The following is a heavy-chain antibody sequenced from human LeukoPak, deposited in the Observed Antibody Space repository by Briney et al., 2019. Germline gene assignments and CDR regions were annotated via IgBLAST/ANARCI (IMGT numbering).Heavy chain of an antibody. J-gene: IGHJ3*02. V-gene: IGHV3-30*02. CDR1: GFTLSSYG. Sequence: PGGSLRLSCAASGFTLSSYGMHWVRQAPAKGLEGVAFIRYDGSDKYYADSVKGRFTISRDKSKNTLYLQMNSLRAEDMAVYYCAKDPGHIWGQGTMVTVSS. CDR2: IRYDGSDK. CDR3: AKDPGHI.